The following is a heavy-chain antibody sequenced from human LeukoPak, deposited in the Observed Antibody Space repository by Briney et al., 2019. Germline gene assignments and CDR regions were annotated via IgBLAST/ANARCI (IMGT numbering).Heavy chain of an antibody. CDR2: IKQDGSEK. Sequence: GGSLRLSCAPSGFTFSSYWMSWVRQAPGKGLEWVANIKQDGSEKYYVDSVKGRFTISRDNAKNSLYLRMNSLRAEDTAVYYCARDVRTLYSGSYYSDYWGQGTLVTVSS. J-gene: IGHJ4*02. V-gene: IGHV3-7*01. CDR1: GFTFSSYW. D-gene: IGHD1-26*01. CDR3: ARDVRTLYSGSYYSDY.